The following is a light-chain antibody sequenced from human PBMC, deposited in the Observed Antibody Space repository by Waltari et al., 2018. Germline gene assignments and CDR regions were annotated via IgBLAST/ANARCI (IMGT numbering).Light chain of an antibody. Sequence: QSALTQPPSASGSPGQSVPITCTGTSRDGGGFYYVPWYQQHTGKVPRLMIYEVSKRPSGFPDLFSGSKSGNTASLTVSGLQVEDEADYYCSSFAGSSQMLFGGGTKLTVL. CDR1: SRDGGGFYY. V-gene: IGLV2-8*01. CDR2: EVS. J-gene: IGLJ2*01. CDR3: SSFAGSSQML.